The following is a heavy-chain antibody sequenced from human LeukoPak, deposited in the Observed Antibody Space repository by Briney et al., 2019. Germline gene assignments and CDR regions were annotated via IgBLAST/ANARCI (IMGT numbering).Heavy chain of an antibody. D-gene: IGHD3-16*01. CDR3: ARGSPRGGDSDY. CDR2: IYNDGRT. Sequence: GGSLRLSCAASGFIVSSYYMSWVRQAPGKGLEWVSIIYNDGRTYYVDSVKGRFTISRDNSKNTVYLQMNSLRVEDTAVYYCARGSPRGGDSDYWGQGTLVTVSS. CDR1: GFIVSSYY. V-gene: IGHV3-53*01. J-gene: IGHJ4*02.